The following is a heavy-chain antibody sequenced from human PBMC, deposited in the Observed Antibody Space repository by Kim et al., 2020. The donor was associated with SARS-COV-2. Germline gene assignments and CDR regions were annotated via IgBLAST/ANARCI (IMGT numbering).Heavy chain of an antibody. CDR3: ARDPKEQQLVRFPYYYYGMGV. D-gene: IGHD6-13*01. CDR2: ISSSSSYI. CDR1: GFTFSSYS. V-gene: IGHV3-21*01. Sequence: GGSLRLSCAASGFTFSSYSMNWVRQAPGKGLEWVSSISSSSSYIYYADSVKGRFTISRDNAKNSLYLQMNSLRAEDTAVYYCARDPKEQQLVRFPYYYYGMGVSGQGTTVTVSS. J-gene: IGHJ6*02.